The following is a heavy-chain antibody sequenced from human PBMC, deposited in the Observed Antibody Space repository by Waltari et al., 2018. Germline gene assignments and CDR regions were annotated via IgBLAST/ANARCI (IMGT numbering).Heavy chain of an antibody. CDR2: IKIDGSIE. V-gene: IGHV3-7*01. D-gene: IGHD2-21*02. Sequence: EVQLVESGGGLVQPGRSLRLFCAASGLAFSRRWMSWVRQAPGKVLQWVANIKIDGSIENYLESVMGRFTMPRNNAKNSLFLQMHSFSVEDACVYCCRSISDSRVEYWGQGTLVTVYS. J-gene: IGHJ4*02. CDR1: GLAFSRRW. CDR3: RSISDSRVEY.